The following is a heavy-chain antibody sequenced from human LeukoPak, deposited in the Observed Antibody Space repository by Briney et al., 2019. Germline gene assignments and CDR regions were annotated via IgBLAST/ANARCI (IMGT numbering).Heavy chain of an antibody. CDR2: ISYDGSNK. CDR3: ASLVVITTPWYFDL. D-gene: IGHD3-22*01. CDR1: GFTFSSYA. Sequence: GGSLRLSCAASGFTFSSYAMHWVRQAPGKGLEWVAVISYDGSNKYYADSVKGRFTISRDNSKNTLYLQMNSLRAEDTAVYYCASLVVITTPWYFDLWGRGTLVTVSS. V-gene: IGHV3-30*04. J-gene: IGHJ2*01.